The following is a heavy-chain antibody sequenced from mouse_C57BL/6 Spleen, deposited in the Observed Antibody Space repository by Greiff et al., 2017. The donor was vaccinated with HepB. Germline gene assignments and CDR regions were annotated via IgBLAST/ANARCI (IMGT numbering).Heavy chain of an antibody. J-gene: IGHJ1*03. V-gene: IGHV1-82*01. Sequence: QVQLHQSGPELVKPGASVKISCKASGYAFSSSWMHWVKQRPVQGLEWIGRIYPGDGDTNYNGKFKGKATLTADKSSSTAYMQLSSLTSEDSAVYFCARCPYGNDEGYFDGWGTGTTVTVSS. CDR1: GYAFSSSW. CDR3: ARCPYGNDEGYFDG. CDR2: IYPGDGDT. D-gene: IGHD2-2*01.